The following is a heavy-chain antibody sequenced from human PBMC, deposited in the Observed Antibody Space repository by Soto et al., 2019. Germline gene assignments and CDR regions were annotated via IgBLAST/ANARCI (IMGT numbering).Heavy chain of an antibody. Sequence: PGGSLRLSCAASGFTFSSYAMSWVRQAPGKGLEWVSAISGSGGSTYYADSVKGRFTISRDNSKNTLYLQMNSLRAEDTAVYYCGRSIGIAVDSGGWWANYFDSWGQGTLVTVSS. J-gene: IGHJ4*02. CDR3: GRSIGIAVDSGGWWANYFDS. D-gene: IGHD6-19*01. CDR1: GFTFSSYA. V-gene: IGHV3-23*01. CDR2: ISGSGGST.